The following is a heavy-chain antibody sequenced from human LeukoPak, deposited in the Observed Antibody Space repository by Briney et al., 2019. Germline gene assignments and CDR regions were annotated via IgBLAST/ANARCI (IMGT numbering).Heavy chain of an antibody. CDR1: GFTFSNAW. CDR2: IKSKTDGGTT. V-gene: IGHV3-15*01. Sequence: GGSLRLSCAASGFTFSNAWMSWVRQAPGKGLEWVGRIKSKTDGGTTDYAAPVKGRFTISRDDSKNTLYLQMNSLKTEDTAVYYCTTEPVGDYYYGKDVWGKGTTVTVSS. J-gene: IGHJ6*04. CDR3: TTEPVGDYYYGKDV. D-gene: IGHD2-2*01.